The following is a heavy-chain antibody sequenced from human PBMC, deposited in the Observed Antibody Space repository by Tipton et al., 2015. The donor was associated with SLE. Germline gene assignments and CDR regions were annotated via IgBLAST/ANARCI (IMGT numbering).Heavy chain of an antibody. CDR2: IYTSGST. Sequence: TLSLTCTVSGGSIRSGSYYWSWIRQPAGKGLEWIGRIYTSGSTNYNPSLKSRVTISVDTSKNQFSLKLSSVTAADTAVYYCARGFPQPNWNYEPFDYWGQGTLVTVSS. CDR3: ARGFPQPNWNYEPFDY. J-gene: IGHJ4*02. CDR1: GGSIRSGSYY. D-gene: IGHD1-7*01. V-gene: IGHV4-61*02.